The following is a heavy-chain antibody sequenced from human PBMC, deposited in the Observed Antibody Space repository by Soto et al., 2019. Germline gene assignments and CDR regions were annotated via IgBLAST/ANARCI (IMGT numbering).Heavy chain of an antibody. V-gene: IGHV3-21*01. CDR1: GFTFSSYS. J-gene: IGHJ5*02. Sequence: GGSLRLSCAASGFTFSSYSMNWVRQAPGKGLEWVSSISSSSSYIYYADSVKGRFNISRHNAKNSLYLQMNSLRAEDRAVYYCARDPGGYSGYARLDPWGQGTLVTVSS. CDR3: ARDPGGYSGYARLDP. D-gene: IGHD5-12*01. CDR2: ISSSSSYI.